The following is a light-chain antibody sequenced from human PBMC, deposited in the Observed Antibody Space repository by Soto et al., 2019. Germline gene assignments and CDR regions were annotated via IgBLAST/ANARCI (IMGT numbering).Light chain of an antibody. CDR1: SSNIGKNY. J-gene: IGLJ2*01. Sequence: QAVVTQPPSVSAAPGQKVTISCSGSSSNIGKNYVSWYQQVPGTAPKLLIYDNNKRPSGIPDRFSGSKSGTSATLGITGLQTGDEADYYCGTWDSSLSAGVFGGGTKLTVL. V-gene: IGLV1-51*01. CDR3: GTWDSSLSAGV. CDR2: DNN.